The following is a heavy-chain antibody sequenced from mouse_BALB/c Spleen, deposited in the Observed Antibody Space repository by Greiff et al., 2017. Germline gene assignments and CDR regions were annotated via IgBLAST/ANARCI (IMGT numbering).Heavy chain of an antibody. CDR3: ARQATATFAY. D-gene: IGHD1-2*01. CDR1: GFTFSSYT. CDR2: ISNGGGST. J-gene: IGHJ3*01. Sequence: EVMLVESGGGLVQPGGSLKLSCAASGFTFSSYTMSWVRQTPEKRLEWVAYISNGGGSTYYPDTVKGRFTISRDNAKNTLYLQMSSLKSEDTAMYYCARQATATFAYWGQGTLVTVSA. V-gene: IGHV5-12-2*01.